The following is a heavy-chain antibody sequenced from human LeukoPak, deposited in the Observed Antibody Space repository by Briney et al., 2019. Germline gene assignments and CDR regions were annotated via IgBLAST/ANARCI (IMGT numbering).Heavy chain of an antibody. J-gene: IGHJ4*02. V-gene: IGHV3-15*01. D-gene: IGHD6-13*01. Sequence: GGSLRLSCAATGFSFSSSWMTWVRQAPGKGLEWVGRIKSKTDGGTTDYAAPVKGRFTISRDDSKNTLYLQMNSLKTEDTAVYYCTTDWRSSLDYWGQGTLVTVSS. CDR1: GFSFSSSW. CDR3: TTDWRSSLDY. CDR2: IKSKTDGGTT.